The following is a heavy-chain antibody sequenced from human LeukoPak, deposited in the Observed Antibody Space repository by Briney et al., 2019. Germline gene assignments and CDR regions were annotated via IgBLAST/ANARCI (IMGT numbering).Heavy chain of an antibody. V-gene: IGHV5-51*01. CDR1: GYSFTSYW. J-gene: IGHJ3*02. D-gene: IGHD2-21*02. Sequence: GESLKISCKGSGYSFTSYWIGWVRQMPGKGLEWMGIIYPGDSDTRYSPSFQGQVTISADKSISTAYLQWSSLKASDTAMYYCARDSGGDYPRDAFDIWGQGTMVTVSS. CDR3: ARDSGGDYPRDAFDI. CDR2: IYPGDSDT.